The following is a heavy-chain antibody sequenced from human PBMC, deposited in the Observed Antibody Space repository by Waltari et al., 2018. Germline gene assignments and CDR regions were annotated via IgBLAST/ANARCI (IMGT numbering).Heavy chain of an antibody. J-gene: IGHJ4*02. V-gene: IGHV4-38-2*01. Sequence: QVQLQESGPGLVKPSETLSLTCAVSGYSISSGYYWGWIRQPPGKGLEWIGSIYHSGSTDYNPSLKSRVTISVDTSKNQFSLKLSSVTAADTAVYYCAGSRDGYNYNYWGQGTLVTVSS. CDR3: AGSRDGYNYNY. D-gene: IGHD5-12*01. CDR1: GYSISSGYY. CDR2: IYHSGST.